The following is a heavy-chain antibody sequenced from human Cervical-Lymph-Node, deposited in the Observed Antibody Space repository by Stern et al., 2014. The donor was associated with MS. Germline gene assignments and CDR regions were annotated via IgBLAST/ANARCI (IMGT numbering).Heavy chain of an antibody. V-gene: IGHV3-49*03. CDR2: IRSEIYGGTT. CDR3: TVGVWNL. D-gene: IGHD1-26*01. Sequence: EVQLVQSGGGLVQPGRSLRLSCTTSGLTFRKYGMNLFRQTPGKGLQWVGFIRSEIYGGTTEYAAFVKDRFIISRDDSKNITYLQMNSLKNEDTAVYYCTVGVWNLWGQGTLVTVSS. J-gene: IGHJ5*02. CDR1: GLTFRKYG.